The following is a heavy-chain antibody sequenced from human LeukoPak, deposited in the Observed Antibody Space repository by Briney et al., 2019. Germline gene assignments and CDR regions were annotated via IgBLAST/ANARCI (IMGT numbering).Heavy chain of an antibody. D-gene: IGHD3-22*01. Sequence: PGGSLRLSCAASGFTFSNYAMSWVRQAPGKGLEWVSTISTSGDTTYYADSVKGRFTISRDNSKNTLYLQMNSLRAEDTAVYYCAKTTVYYYDSSGYTGAFDIWGQGTMVTVSS. J-gene: IGHJ3*02. CDR2: ISTSGDTT. CDR1: GFTFSNYA. V-gene: IGHV3-23*01. CDR3: AKTTVYYYDSSGYTGAFDI.